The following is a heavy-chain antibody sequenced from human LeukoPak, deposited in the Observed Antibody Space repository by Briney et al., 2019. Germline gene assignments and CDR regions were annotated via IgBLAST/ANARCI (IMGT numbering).Heavy chain of an antibody. CDR1: GGSVSSSSYD. CDR2: IYYSGRT. V-gene: IGHV4-39*01. Sequence: PSETLSLTCTVSGGSVSSSSYDWGWVRQPPGTGLEWIGKIYYSGRTYYSPSLRGRVFISIDTSKNQFSLKMTSVTAADRAVYYCARRRHDVTAVFDATGGFDPWGQGILVTVSS. J-gene: IGHJ5*02. D-gene: IGHD5-18*01. CDR3: ARRRHDVTAVFDATGGFDP.